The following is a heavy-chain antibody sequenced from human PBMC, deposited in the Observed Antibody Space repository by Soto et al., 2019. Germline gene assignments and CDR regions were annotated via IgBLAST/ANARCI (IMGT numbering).Heavy chain of an antibody. Sequence: SQTLSLTCAISRDSVSSNSADWSWIRQSPSRGLGWLGRTYYRSNWYNDDAVSVKSRITINPDTSKNQFSLQLKFVTPEDTAVYYYVRGIGYIDSWGQGTLVTVSS. CDR2: TYYRSNWYN. J-gene: IGHJ4*02. V-gene: IGHV6-1*01. CDR3: VRGIGYIDS. CDR1: RDSVSSNSAD. D-gene: IGHD3-3*01.